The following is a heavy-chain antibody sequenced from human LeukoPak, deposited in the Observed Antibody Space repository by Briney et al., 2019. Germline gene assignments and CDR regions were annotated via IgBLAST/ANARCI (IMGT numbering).Heavy chain of an antibody. J-gene: IGHJ6*02. D-gene: IGHD3-10*01. Sequence: SVKVSCKASGGTFSSYAISWVRQAPGQGLEWMGGIIPIFGTADYAQKFQGRVTITADESTSTAYMELSSLRSEDTAVYYCARARMVRGVTNYYYYGMDVWGQGTTVTVSS. CDR2: IIPIFGTA. V-gene: IGHV1-69*13. CDR1: GGTFSSYA. CDR3: ARARMVRGVTNYYYYGMDV.